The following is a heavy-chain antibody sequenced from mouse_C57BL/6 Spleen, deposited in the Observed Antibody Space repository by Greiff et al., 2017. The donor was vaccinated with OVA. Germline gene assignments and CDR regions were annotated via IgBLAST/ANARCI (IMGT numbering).Heavy chain of an antibody. V-gene: IGHV1-5*01. Sequence: EVQLQQSGTVLARPGASVKMSCKPSGYTFTSYWMHWVKQRPGQGLEWIGAIYPGNSDTSYNQKFKGKAKLTAVTSASTAYMELSSLTNEDSAVYYCTSYYYGSSSYAMDYWGQGTSVTVSS. J-gene: IGHJ4*01. CDR1: GYTFTSYW. D-gene: IGHD1-1*01. CDR3: TSYYYGSSSYAMDY. CDR2: IYPGNSDT.